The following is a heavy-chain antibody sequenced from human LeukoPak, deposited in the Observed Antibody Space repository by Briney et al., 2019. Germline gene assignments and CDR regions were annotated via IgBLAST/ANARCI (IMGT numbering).Heavy chain of an antibody. D-gene: IGHD2-21*01. CDR3: AKDRILWSDSFDY. CDR1: GFTFSSYA. V-gene: IGHV3-30*07. CDR2: ISYDGSNK. Sequence: GGSLRLFCAASGFTFSSYAMHWVRQAPGKGLEWVAVISYDGSNKYYADSVKGRFTISRDNSKNTLYLQMNSLRAEDTAVYYCAKDRILWSDSFDYWGQGTLVTVSS. J-gene: IGHJ4*02.